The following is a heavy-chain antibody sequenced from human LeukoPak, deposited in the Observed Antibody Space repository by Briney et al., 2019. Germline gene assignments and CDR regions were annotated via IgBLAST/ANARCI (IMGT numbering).Heavy chain of an antibody. CDR1: GFTVTNAW. CDR3: VRSWASSGPSCFNP. CDR2: SSSDGDST. D-gene: IGHD1-7*01. V-gene: IGHV3-64D*09. Sequence: PGGALRLSCAASGFTVTNAWMTWVRQAPGKGLEYVSASSSDGDSTYKADSVKGRFTISRDNSKNTLYLQMSNLRTEDTAVYYCVRSWASSGPSCFNPWGQGTLVTVSS. J-gene: IGHJ5*02.